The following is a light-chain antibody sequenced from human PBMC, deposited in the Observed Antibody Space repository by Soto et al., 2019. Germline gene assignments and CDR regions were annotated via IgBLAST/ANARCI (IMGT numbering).Light chain of an antibody. V-gene: IGKV1-NL1*01. J-gene: IGKJ2*01. CDR1: QGITNF. CDR3: QQTYSTPRT. Sequence: DIQMTQSPSSLSASVEDRVTITRRASQGITNFLAWYQQKPGEAPKLLIYAASNLASGVPSRFSGRGSGTDFNFTIGSLQPEDFATYYCQQTYSTPRTFGQGTKVEIK. CDR2: AAS.